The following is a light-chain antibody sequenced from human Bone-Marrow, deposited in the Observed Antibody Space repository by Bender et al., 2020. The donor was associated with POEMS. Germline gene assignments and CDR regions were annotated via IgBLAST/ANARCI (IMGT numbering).Light chain of an antibody. V-gene: IGLV1-44*01. Sequence: QSVLTQPPSASGTPGQRVTISCSGGSSNIGAHAVNWYQHLPGTAPKLLIYSSHRRPSGVPDRFSGSRSSTSASLAITGLQPEDEGNYYCQTFDISLRAWVFGGGTKLTVL. CDR2: SSH. J-gene: IGLJ3*02. CDR1: SSNIGAHA. CDR3: QTFDISLRAWV.